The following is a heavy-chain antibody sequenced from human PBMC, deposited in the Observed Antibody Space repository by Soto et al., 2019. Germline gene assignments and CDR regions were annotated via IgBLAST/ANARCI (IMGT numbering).Heavy chain of an antibody. CDR3: ATNGGYYDTSGPKYFPH. V-gene: IGHV4-31*03. J-gene: IGHJ1*01. CDR1: GGSISTGGYY. D-gene: IGHD3-22*01. CDR2: IYYSGTT. Sequence: QVQLQESGPGLLKPSRTLSLTCTVSGGSISTGGYYWSWIRQHPGKGLECIGYIYYSGTTYYNPSLKSRVPQSVAASKSPFSPKLSSVTAADTAVYYCATNGGYYDTSGPKYFPHWGQGTLVTVSS.